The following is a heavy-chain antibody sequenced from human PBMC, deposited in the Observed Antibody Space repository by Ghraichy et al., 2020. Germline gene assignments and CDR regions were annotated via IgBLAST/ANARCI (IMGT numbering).Heavy chain of an antibody. V-gene: IGHV4-4*07. CDR3: ARDRFVVAGIGDAFDI. Sequence: SETLSLTCTVSGGSIRSYYWSWVRQPAGKGLEWIGRISSSGTTNDNPSLKSRVTMSVETSENQFSLKLRSVTAADTAVYYCARDRFVVAGIGDAFDIWGQGTLVTISA. J-gene: IGHJ3*02. CDR1: GGSIRSYY. CDR2: ISSSGTT. D-gene: IGHD2-15*01.